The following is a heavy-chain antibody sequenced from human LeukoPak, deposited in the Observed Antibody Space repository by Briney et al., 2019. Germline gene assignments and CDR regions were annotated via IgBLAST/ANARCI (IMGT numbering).Heavy chain of an antibody. D-gene: IGHD3-22*01. V-gene: IGHV4-59*08. J-gene: IGHJ4*02. CDR1: GGSISSYY. CDR2: IYYTGST. Sequence: PSETLSLTCTVSGGSISSYYWSWIRQPPGKGLEWIGYIYYTGSTNYNPSLESRVTISVDTSKNQFSLNLSSVTAADTAVYYCARSQYYYGNSGYYFWGQGTLVTVSS. CDR3: ARSQYYYGNSGYYF.